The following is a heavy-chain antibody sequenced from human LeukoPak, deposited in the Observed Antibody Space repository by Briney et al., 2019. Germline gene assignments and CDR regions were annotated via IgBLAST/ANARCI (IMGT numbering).Heavy chain of an antibody. V-gene: IGHV3-30*04. CDR3: AKEQRGYSGYMVGSCFDP. Sequence: GGSLRLSCAASGFTFSIYAMHWVRQAPGKGLEWVAVISYDGSNKYYADSVKGRFTISRDNSKKTLYLQMNSLRAEDTALYYCAKEQRGYSGYMVGSCFDPWGQGTLVTVSS. D-gene: IGHD5-12*01. CDR1: GFTFSIYA. J-gene: IGHJ5*02. CDR2: ISYDGSNK.